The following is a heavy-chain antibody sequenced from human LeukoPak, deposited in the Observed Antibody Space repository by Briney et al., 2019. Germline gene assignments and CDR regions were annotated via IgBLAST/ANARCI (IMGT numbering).Heavy chain of an antibody. CDR3: ARDLDSSSSGVDY. CDR2: INPNSGGT. CDR1: GYTFTGYY. D-gene: IGHD6-6*01. Sequence: GASVKVSCKASGYTFTGYYLHWVRQAPGQGLEWMGWINPNSGGTNYAQKFQGRVTMTRDTSISTAYMELSRLRSDNTAVYYCARDLDSSSSGVDYWGQGTLVTVSS. V-gene: IGHV1-2*02. J-gene: IGHJ4*02.